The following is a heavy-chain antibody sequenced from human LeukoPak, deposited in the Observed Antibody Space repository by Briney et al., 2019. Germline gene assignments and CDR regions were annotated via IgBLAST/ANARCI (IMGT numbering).Heavy chain of an antibody. CDR3: AATVPFSSDAFDF. CDR2: IFYSGTT. D-gene: IGHD4-17*01. CDR1: GAPLSNYY. V-gene: IGHV4-59*12. J-gene: IGHJ3*01. Sequence: SETLSLTCIVSGAPLSNYYWNWIRQSPERGLEWLGYIFYSGTTKYNPSLENRVTISLDPPKNRLSLKISSVTAEDTALYYRAATVPFSSDAFDFWGQGKVGAVSS.